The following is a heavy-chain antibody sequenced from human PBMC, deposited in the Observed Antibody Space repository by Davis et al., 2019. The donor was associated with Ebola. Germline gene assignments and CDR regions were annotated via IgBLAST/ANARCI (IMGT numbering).Heavy chain of an antibody. J-gene: IGHJ4*02. Sequence: PSETLSLTCTVSGGSISSSSYYWGWIRQPPGKGLEWIGSIYYSGSTYYNPSLKSRVTISVDTSKNQFSLKLSSVTAADTAVYYCARRYSGSQFIYWGQGTLVTVSS. CDR1: GGSISSSSYY. D-gene: IGHD1-26*01. CDR2: IYYSGST. CDR3: ARRYSGSQFIY. V-gene: IGHV4-39*01.